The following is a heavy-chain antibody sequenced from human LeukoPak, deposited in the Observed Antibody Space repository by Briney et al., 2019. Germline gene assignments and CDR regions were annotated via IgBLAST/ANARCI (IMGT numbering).Heavy chain of an antibody. CDR3: ARGRLGCSGGSCHPDY. V-gene: IGHV3-53*01. CDR2: IYSGGST. D-gene: IGHD2-15*01. Sequence: GGSLRLSCAASGFTVSSNYMSWVRQAPGKGLEWVSVIYSGGSTYYADSVKGRFTISRDNSKNTLYLRMNSLRAEDTAVYYCARGRLGCSGGSCHPDYWGQGTLVTVSS. J-gene: IGHJ4*02. CDR1: GFTVSSNY.